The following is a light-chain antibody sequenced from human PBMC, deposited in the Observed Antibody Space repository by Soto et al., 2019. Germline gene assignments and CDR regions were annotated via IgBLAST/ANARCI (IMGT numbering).Light chain of an antibody. CDR2: KAS. Sequence: DIQVTQSPSSLSASVGDRVTITCRASQTISSWLAWYQQKPGKASKLLIYKASTLKSGGPSRFSGSGSGTEFTLTICLFQADDSASYYCQGYNSHSKPFGQGTKA. J-gene: IGKJ1*01. CDR1: QTISSW. CDR3: QGYNSHSKP. V-gene: IGKV1-5*03.